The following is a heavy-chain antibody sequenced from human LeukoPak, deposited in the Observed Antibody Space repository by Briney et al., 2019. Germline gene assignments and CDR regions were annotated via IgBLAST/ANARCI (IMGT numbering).Heavy chain of an antibody. Sequence: SQTLSLTCAISGDSVPSNSAAWNWIRQSPSRGLEWLGRTYYRSKWYNDYAVSVKSRITINPDTSKNQFSLQLNSVTPEDTAVYYCARARAYCGGDCYSSDYYYYGMDVWGQGTTVTVSS. V-gene: IGHV6-1*01. CDR3: ARARAYCGGDCYSSDYYYYGMDV. CDR2: TYYRSKWYN. D-gene: IGHD2-21*02. CDR1: GDSVPSNSAA. J-gene: IGHJ6*02.